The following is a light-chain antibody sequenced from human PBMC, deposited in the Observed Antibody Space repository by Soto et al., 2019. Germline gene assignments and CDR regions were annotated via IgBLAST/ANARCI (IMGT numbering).Light chain of an antibody. V-gene: IGLV2-14*03. Sequence: QSALTQPASVSGSPGQWITISCRGTSNDVGAYNYVSWYQQHPGKPPRVVIYDVSNRPSGVSNRFSGSKSGNTATLTISGLQAEDEADYYCCSYTSDNTYVFATGTKLTVL. CDR2: DVS. CDR3: CSYTSDNTYV. J-gene: IGLJ1*01. CDR1: SNDVGAYNY.